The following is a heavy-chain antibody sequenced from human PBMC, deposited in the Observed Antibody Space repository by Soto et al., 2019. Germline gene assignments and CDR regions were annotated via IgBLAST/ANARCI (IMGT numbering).Heavy chain of an antibody. V-gene: IGHV1-18*01. CDR3: VRDETYTSGWYFDL. Sequence: ASVKVSCKTSGYMFNSYGMSWVRQAPGQGLEWMGWISGYNGKTEYAQKFQGRVSMTTETSTTTVYMELRSLRADDTALYYCVRDETYTSGWYFDLWGQGTLVTVSS. CDR1: GYMFNSYG. D-gene: IGHD6-19*01. J-gene: IGHJ4*02. CDR2: ISGYNGKT.